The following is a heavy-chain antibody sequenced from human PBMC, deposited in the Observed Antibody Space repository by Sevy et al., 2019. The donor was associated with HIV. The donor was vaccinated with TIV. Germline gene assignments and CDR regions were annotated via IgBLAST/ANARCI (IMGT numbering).Heavy chain of an antibody. Sequence: GGSLRLSCAASGFTFDDYAMHWVRQAPGKGLEWVSGISWNSGSIGYADSVKGRFTISRDNAKNSLYLQMNSLRGEDTALYYCAKDIVVVPAAIYYYYGMDVWGQGTTVTVSS. CDR2: ISWNSGSI. CDR1: GFTFDDYA. CDR3: AKDIVVVPAAIYYYYGMDV. V-gene: IGHV3-9*01. J-gene: IGHJ6*02. D-gene: IGHD2-2*01.